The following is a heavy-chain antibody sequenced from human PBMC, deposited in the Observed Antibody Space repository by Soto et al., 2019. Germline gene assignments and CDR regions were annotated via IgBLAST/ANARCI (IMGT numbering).Heavy chain of an antibody. CDR2: ISYDGSNK. D-gene: IGHD5-12*01. J-gene: IGHJ4*02. CDR1: GFTFSSYG. CDR3: AKDFRDGYNYGGFDY. V-gene: IGHV3-30*18. Sequence: GGSLRLSCAASGFTFSSYGMHWVRQAPGKGLEWVAVISYDGSNKYYADSVKGRFTISRDNSKNTLYLQMNSLRAEDTAVYYCAKDFRDGYNYGGFDYWGQGTLVTVSS.